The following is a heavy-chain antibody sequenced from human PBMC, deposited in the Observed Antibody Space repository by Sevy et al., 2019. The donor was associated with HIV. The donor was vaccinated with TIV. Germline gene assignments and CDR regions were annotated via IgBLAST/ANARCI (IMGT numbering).Heavy chain of an antibody. CDR1: GYTFTSYD. Sequence: ASVKVSCKASGYTFTSYDINWVRQATGQGLEWMGWMNPNSGNTGYAQKFQGRVTMTRNTSISTAYMELSSLRSEDTAVYYCARGPPMRYDFWSGYYTGYNWFEPWGQGTLVTVSS. D-gene: IGHD3-3*01. V-gene: IGHV1-8*01. J-gene: IGHJ5*02. CDR2: MNPNSGNT. CDR3: ARGPPMRYDFWSGYYTGYNWFEP.